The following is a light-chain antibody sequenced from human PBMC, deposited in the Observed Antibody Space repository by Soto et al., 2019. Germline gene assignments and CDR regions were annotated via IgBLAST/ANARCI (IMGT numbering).Light chain of an antibody. V-gene: IGLV2-14*01. CDR3: SSFSRTSVYVV. Sequence: QSVLTQPASVSGSPGQSITISCTGTTGDIGGYNFVSWYQQHPGKAPKLVIYEVRNRPSGVSNRFSGSKSDTTASLTISGLQPEDEADYYCSSFSRTSVYVVFGGGTKLTVL. J-gene: IGLJ2*01. CDR1: TGDIGGYNF. CDR2: EVR.